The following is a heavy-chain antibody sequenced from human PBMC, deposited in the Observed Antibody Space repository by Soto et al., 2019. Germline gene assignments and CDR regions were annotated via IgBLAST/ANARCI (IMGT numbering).Heavy chain of an antibody. CDR1: GFDFSSYA. J-gene: IGHJ4*02. CDR3: AKDWPGTSSVTSDY. Sequence: DVYLLESGGTLVQPGVSLRLSCAASGFDFSSYAMTWVRQAPGKGLEWVSGITYTGDTTYYADSVKGRFTISRANYRNTLYLQMNSLRADDTAMYFCAKDWPGTSSVTSDYWGQGTLVTVSS. D-gene: IGHD4-17*01. V-gene: IGHV3-23*01. CDR2: ITYTGDTT.